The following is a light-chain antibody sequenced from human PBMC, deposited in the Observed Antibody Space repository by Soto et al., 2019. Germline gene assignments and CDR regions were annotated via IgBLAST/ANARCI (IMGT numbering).Light chain of an antibody. J-gene: IGKJ4*02. V-gene: IGKV3-20*01. Sequence: EIVLTQSPGTLSLSPGERATLSCRASQSVTYDYLAWFQQKVGQAPRLLIYDASDRATGIPARFSGSGSVTDFTLTINRLAPEDFAVYYCHQYAHSPLTFGRGTKVEIK. CDR3: HQYAHSPLT. CDR1: QSVTYDY. CDR2: DAS.